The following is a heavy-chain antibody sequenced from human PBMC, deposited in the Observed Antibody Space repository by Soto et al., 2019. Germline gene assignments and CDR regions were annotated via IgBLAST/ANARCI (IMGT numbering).Heavy chain of an antibody. Sequence: SVKVSCKASGGTFSSYTISWVRQAPGQGLEWMGRIIPILGIANYAQKFQGRVTITADKSTSTAYMELNSLRAEDTAFYFCAKDTEWGGGRNIWYYFDSWGLGTLVTVSS. D-gene: IGHD1-26*01. V-gene: IGHV1-69*04. J-gene: IGHJ4*02. CDR2: IIPILGIA. CDR3: AKDTEWGGGRNIWYYFDS. CDR1: GGTFSSYT.